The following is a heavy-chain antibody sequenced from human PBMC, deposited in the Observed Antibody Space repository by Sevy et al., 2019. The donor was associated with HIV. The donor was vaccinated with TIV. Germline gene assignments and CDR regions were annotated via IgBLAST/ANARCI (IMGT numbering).Heavy chain of an antibody. Sequence: GGSLRLSCAASGLSVSDNYMNWVRQAPGKGLELVSVIYSDGRTYYADSVKGRFTISRDNAKNTLYLQMNGLRPDDTAVYYCAKDRGIFGLVYYFDSWVQGTLVTVSS. CDR2: IYSDGRT. J-gene: IGHJ4*02. D-gene: IGHD3-3*01. CDR1: GLSVSDNY. CDR3: AKDRGIFGLVYYFDS. V-gene: IGHV3-66*01.